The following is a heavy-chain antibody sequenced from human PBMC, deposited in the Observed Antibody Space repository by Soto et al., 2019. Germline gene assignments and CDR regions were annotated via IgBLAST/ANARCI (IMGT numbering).Heavy chain of an antibody. Sequence: QVQLVQSGAEVKKPGSSVKVSCKASGDTFSSNAINWVRQAPGQGLEWMGGINPILGTAKYAQKLQGRVKRTADKSTTTAYMELSSLRSEDTAVYYCAREAAAGRNWFDPWGQGTLVTVSS. CDR2: INPILGTA. J-gene: IGHJ5*02. V-gene: IGHV1-69*06. CDR3: AREAAAGRNWFDP. CDR1: GDTFSSNA. D-gene: IGHD6-13*01.